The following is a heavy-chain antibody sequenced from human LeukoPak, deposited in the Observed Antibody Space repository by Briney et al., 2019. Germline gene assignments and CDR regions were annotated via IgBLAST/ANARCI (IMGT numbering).Heavy chain of an antibody. J-gene: IGHJ4*02. V-gene: IGHV1-2*02. Sequence: GASVKASCKASGYIFTDYYIHWVRQAPGQGLEWMGWINPNSGATNYAQRFQGRVTMTRVTSISTAYMELRNLRSDDAAVYYCASVYSGHDLSQLDYWGQGTLVTVSS. CDR3: ASVYSGHDLSQLDY. CDR2: INPNSGAT. CDR1: GYIFTDYY. D-gene: IGHD5-12*01.